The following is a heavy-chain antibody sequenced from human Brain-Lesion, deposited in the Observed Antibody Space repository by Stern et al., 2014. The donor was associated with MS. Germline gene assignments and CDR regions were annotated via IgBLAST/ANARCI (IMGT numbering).Heavy chain of an antibody. CDR1: GFTFSSFG. J-gene: IGHJ4*02. CDR2: ISYDGSNK. Sequence: VQLVQSGGGVVQPGRPLRLSCAASGFTFSSFGMHWVRQAPVKGLEWVAVISYDGSNKYYADSVKGRFTISRDNSKNTLYMQMNSLRAEDTAVYYCAKDRQWLTYFFDYWGQGSLVTVSS. V-gene: IGHV3-30*18. D-gene: IGHD3-22*01. CDR3: AKDRQWLTYFFDY.